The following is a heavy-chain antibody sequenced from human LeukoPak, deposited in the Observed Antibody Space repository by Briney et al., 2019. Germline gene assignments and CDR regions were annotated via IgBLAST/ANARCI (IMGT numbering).Heavy chain of an antibody. J-gene: IGHJ4*02. V-gene: IGHV3-21*01. Sequence: GGSLRLSCAASGFTFSSYSMNWVRQAPGKGLEWVSSISSSSSYIYYADSVKGRFTISRDNAKNSLYLQMNSLRAEDTAVYHCARRYGAATHYYDSSGYLYYFDYWGQGTLVTVSS. CDR1: GFTFSSYS. D-gene: IGHD3-22*01. CDR3: ARRYGAATHYYDSSGYLYYFDY. CDR2: ISSSSSYI.